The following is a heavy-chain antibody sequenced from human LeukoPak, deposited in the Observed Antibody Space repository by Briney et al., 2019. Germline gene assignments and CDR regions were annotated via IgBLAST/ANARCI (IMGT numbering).Heavy chain of an antibody. CDR1: GGSISSYY. Sequence: SETLSLTCTVSGGSISSYYWSWIRQPPGKGLEWIGYIYYSGSTNYNPSLKSRVTISVDTSKNQFSLKLSSVTAADTAVFYCASYCRGDCYKLQRNAFDIWGQGTMVTVSS. J-gene: IGHJ3*02. CDR2: IYYSGST. CDR3: ASYCRGDCYKLQRNAFDI. V-gene: IGHV4-59*01. D-gene: IGHD2-21*02.